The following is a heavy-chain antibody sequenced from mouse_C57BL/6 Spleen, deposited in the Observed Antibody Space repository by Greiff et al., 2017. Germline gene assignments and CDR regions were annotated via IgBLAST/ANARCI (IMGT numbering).Heavy chain of an antibody. CDR2: IYPGSGST. CDR1: GYTFTSYW. V-gene: IGHV1-55*01. CDR3: ASELVPRGYFDY. D-gene: IGHD2-2*01. J-gene: IGHJ2*01. Sequence: QVQLQQPGAELVKPGASVKMSCKASGYTFTSYWITWVKQRPGQGLEWIGDIYPGSGSTNYNEKFKSKATLTVDTSSSTAYMQLSSLTSADSAVYYCASELVPRGYFDYWGQGTTLTVSS.